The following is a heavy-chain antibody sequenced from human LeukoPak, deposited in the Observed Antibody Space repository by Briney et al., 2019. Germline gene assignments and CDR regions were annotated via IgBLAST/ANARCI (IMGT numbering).Heavy chain of an antibody. CDR1: GFTFDDYD. D-gene: IGHD3-16*01. CDR2: INWNGGST. Sequence: GGSLRLSCAASGFTFDDYDMSWVRQAPGKGLEWVSGINWNGGSTGYADSVKGRLTISRDNAKNTLYLQMNSLRAEGTAVYYCARDLWRWFDPWGQGTLVTVSS. V-gene: IGHV3-20*04. J-gene: IGHJ5*02. CDR3: ARDLWRWFDP.